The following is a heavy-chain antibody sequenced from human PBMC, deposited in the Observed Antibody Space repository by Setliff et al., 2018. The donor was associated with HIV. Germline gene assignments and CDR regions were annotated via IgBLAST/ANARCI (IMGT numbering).Heavy chain of an antibody. CDR3: ARLRAAGTVHYFDP. Sequence: SETLSLTCTVSGDSMNGYFWTWIRQAAGREMEWLGRVFPRGATNHNPSFKSRVSMSVDMSKNQLSLTLTSVTPADTAVYYCARLRAAGTVHYFDPWGQGTQVTVSS. V-gene: IGHV4-4*07. J-gene: IGHJ5*02. CDR2: VFPRGAT. CDR1: GDSMNGYF. D-gene: IGHD6-13*01.